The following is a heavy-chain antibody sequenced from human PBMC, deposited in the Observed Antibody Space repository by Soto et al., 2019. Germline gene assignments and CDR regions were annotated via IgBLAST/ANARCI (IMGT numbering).Heavy chain of an antibody. V-gene: IGHV1-18*01. D-gene: IGHD2-2*03. CDR1: GYTFTSYG. J-gene: IGHJ6*02. CDR3: SRVPVDIVVVPAARLYYYYYGMDV. CDR2: ISAYNGKT. Sequence: ASVKVSCKASGYTFTSYGISWVRQAPGQGLEWMGWISAYNGKTNYAQKHQGRVTMNTDTSTSTAYMELRSLRYDDTAVYYCSRVPVDIVVVPAARLYYYYYGMDVWGQGTTVTVSS.